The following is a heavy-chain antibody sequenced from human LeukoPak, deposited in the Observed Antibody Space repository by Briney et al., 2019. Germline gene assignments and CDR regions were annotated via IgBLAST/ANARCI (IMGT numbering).Heavy chain of an antibody. V-gene: IGHV4-30-4*08. D-gene: IGHD4-17*01. J-gene: IGHJ4*02. CDR1: GGSISGYY. Sequence: PSETLSLTCTVSGGSISGYYWSWIRQPPGKGLEWIGYIYYSGSTYYNPSLKSRVTISVDTSKNQFSLKLSSVTAADTAVYYCARAREDDGDYYFDYWGQGTLVTVSS. CDR3: ARAREDDGDYYFDY. CDR2: IYYSGST.